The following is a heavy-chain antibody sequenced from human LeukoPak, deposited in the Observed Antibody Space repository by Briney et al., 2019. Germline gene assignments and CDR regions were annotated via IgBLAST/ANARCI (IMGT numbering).Heavy chain of an antibody. J-gene: IGHJ4*02. CDR3: AKDGIRYCSSTSCPLDY. CDR2: IIPILGIA. D-gene: IGHD2-2*01. Sequence: GSSVKVSCKASGGTFSSYTISWVRQAPGQVLEWMGRIIPILGIANYAQKFQGRVTITADKSTSTAYMELSSLRSEDTAVYYRAKDGIRYCSSTSCPLDYWGQGTLVTVSS. CDR1: GGTFSSYT. V-gene: IGHV1-69*04.